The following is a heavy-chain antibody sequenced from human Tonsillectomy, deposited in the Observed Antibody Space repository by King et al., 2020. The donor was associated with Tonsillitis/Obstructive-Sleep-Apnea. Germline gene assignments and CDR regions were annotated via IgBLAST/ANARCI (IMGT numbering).Heavy chain of an antibody. D-gene: IGHD1-1*01. Sequence: VQLVESGAEMKKPGESLKISCKGSGYSFSNYWVGWVRQMPGKGLEWMGIIYPGDSDTRYSPSFEGQVTISADKSINTAYLQWSSLEASDTAMYYCARLTTGDYNSEENYYGMDVWGQGTTVTVSS. J-gene: IGHJ6*02. V-gene: IGHV5-51*03. CDR3: ARLTTGDYNSEENYYGMDV. CDR1: GYSFSNYW. CDR2: IYPGDSDT.